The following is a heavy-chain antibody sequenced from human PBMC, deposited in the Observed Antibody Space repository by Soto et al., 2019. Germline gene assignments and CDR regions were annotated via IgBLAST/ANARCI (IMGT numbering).Heavy chain of an antibody. D-gene: IGHD3-16*01. CDR3: ARDGGDGYSLDY. Sequence: QVQLQESGPGLVKPSETLSLTCTVSGGSISSYYWIWIRQPAGKGLEWIGRIYTSGSTNYNPSLKSLVTMSVDTSKNQSCLKLSSVAAADTAVYYCARDGGDGYSLDYWGQGTLVTVSS. J-gene: IGHJ4*02. CDR2: IYTSGST. V-gene: IGHV4-4*07. CDR1: GGSISSYY.